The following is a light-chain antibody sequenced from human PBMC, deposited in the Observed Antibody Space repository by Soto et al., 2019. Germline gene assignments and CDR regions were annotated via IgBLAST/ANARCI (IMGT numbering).Light chain of an antibody. Sequence: IRMTQSPSTQSASIGDRVIITCRASQSISNWLAWYQQKPGRAPEFLIYKASSLESGVPTRFSGSGAGIEFTLTISSLQPDDFATYYCQQYESYPWTFGQGTKVDSK. CDR3: QQYESYPWT. CDR2: KAS. J-gene: IGKJ1*01. CDR1: QSISNW. V-gene: IGKV1-5*03.